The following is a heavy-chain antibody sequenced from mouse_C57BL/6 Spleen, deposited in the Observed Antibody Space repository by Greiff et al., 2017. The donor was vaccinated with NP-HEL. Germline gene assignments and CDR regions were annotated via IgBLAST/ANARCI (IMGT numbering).Heavy chain of an antibody. CDR3: ARELVTGY. V-gene: IGHV1-53*01. CDR2: INPSNGGT. Sequence: VKVVESGTELVKPGASVKLSCKASGYTFTSYWMHWVKQRPGQGLEWIGNINPSNGGTNYNEKFKSKATLTVDKSSSTAYMQLSSLTSEDSAVYYCARELVTGYWGQGTTLTVSS. CDR1: GYTFTSYW. D-gene: IGHD2-2*01. J-gene: IGHJ2*01.